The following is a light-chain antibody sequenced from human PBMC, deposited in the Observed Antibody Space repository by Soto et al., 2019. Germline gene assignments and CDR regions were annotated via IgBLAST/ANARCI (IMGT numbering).Light chain of an antibody. CDR2: GNN. Sequence: QSALTQPPSVSGAPGQRVTISCTGSSANIGAAYNVDWYQQLPGTAPKLLIYGNNNRPSGVPARFSGSKSGTSASLAIAGLQAEDEGDYYCSSYTRSDIFIFGTGTKVTVL. CDR3: SSYTRSDIFI. V-gene: IGLV1-40*01. J-gene: IGLJ1*01. CDR1: SANIGAAYN.